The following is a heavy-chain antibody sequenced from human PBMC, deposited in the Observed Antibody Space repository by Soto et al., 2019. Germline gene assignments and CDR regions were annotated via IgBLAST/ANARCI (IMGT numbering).Heavy chain of an antibody. CDR3: GRDNYNWAGDN. CDR1: GFTFSSHW. J-gene: IGHJ4*02. V-gene: IGHV3-7*01. D-gene: IGHD4-4*01. CDR2: IKHDGSET. Sequence: EVQLVESGGGLVQPGGSLRLSCAASGFTFSSHWMSWVRQAPGKGLEWVANIKHDGSETYYVDSVKGRFTISRDNAKNSLFRKRHGRRAENTVLYYCGRDNYNWAGDNGGRGTRAPASS.